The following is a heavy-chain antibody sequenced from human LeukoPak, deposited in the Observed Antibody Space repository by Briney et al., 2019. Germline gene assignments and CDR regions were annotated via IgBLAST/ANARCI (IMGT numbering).Heavy chain of an antibody. J-gene: IGHJ5*02. CDR3: ARDRRYSQWFVP. CDR2: DYTSGST. D-gene: IGHD2-15*01. V-gene: IGHV4-4*07. Sequence: PSETLSLTCTVSGGSISTYYWSWIRQSAGKGLEWIGRDYTSGSTNYNPSLKSRVTMSVDTSKNQFSLKLRFVTAADTAVYYCARDRRYSQWFVPWGQGTLVIVAS. CDR1: GGSISTYY.